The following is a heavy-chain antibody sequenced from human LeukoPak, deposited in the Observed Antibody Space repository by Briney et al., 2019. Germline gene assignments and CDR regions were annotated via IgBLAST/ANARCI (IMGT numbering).Heavy chain of an antibody. V-gene: IGHV1-69*13. D-gene: IGHD3-3*01. J-gene: IGHJ4*02. CDR2: IIPIFGTA. CDR1: GYTFTGYY. CDR3: ASGYDFWSGYRYFDY. Sequence: SVKVSCKASGYTFTGYYIHWVRQAPGQGLEWMGGIIPIFGTANYAQKFQGRVTITADESTSTAYMELSSLRSEDTAVYYCASGYDFWSGYRYFDYWGQGTLVTVSS.